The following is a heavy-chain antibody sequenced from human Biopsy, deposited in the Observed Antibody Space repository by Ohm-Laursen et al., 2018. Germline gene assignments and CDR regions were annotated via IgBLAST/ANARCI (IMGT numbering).Heavy chain of an antibody. CDR2: ITNTGRTV. V-gene: IGHV3-11*01. CDR1: GFTFSDCY. Sequence: SLRLSCTASGFTFSDCYMHWIRQAPGKGLEWVSFITNTGRTVYADSVKGRFTISRDNAENSLHLQMKSLRAEDTAVYYCARELGNGMDVWGQGTPVTVSS. J-gene: IGHJ6*02. CDR3: ARELGNGMDV.